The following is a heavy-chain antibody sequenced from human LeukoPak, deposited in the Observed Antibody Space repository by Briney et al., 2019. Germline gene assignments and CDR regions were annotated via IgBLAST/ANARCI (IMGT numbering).Heavy chain of an antibody. J-gene: IGHJ4*02. V-gene: IGHV4-38-2*02. D-gene: IGHD4-23*01. CDR3: ASHDYGGNPNDY. CDR1: GYSISSGYY. Sequence: SETLSLTCTVSGYSISSGYYWGWIRQPPGKGLEWIGSIYHSWSTYYNPSLKSRVTISVDTSKNQFSLKLSSVTAADTAVYYCASHDYGGNPNDYWGQGTLVTVSS. CDR2: IYHSWST.